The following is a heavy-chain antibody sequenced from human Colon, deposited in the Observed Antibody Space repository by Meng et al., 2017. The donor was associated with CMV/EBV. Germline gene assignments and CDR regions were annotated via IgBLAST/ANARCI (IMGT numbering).Heavy chain of an antibody. D-gene: IGHD3-10*01. V-gene: IGHV1-8*01. J-gene: IGHJ4*02. CDR1: GYTFTSYD. CDR3: ARVTWVGLFIISYFDY. CDR2: MNPNSGNT. Sequence: ASVKVSCKASGYTFTSYDINWVRQATGQGLEWMGWMNPNSGNTGYAQKVQGRVTMTRNTSIRTAYMELSSLRSDDTAVYYCARVTWVGLFIISYFDYWGQGTLVTVSS.